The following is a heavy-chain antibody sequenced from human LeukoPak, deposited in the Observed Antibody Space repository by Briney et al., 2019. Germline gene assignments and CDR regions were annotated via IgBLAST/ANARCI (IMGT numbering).Heavy chain of an antibody. CDR2: IIPIFGTA. CDR3: AREASGSYSTNFDY. J-gene: IGHJ4*02. Sequence: GASVKVSCKASGGTFSSYAISWVRQAPGQGLEWMGGIIPIFGTANYAQKFQGRVTITADESTSTAYMELSSLRSEDTAVYYCAREASGSYSTNFDYWGQGTLVTVSS. CDR1: GGTFSSYA. D-gene: IGHD1-26*01. V-gene: IGHV1-69*13.